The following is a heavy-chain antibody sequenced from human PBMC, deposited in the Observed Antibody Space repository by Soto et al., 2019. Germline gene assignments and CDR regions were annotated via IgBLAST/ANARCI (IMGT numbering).Heavy chain of an antibody. CDR1: GLSVSTNY. CDR3: ARASQYCSAGTCSPCAFDI. V-gene: IGHV3-53*05. Sequence: PGGSLRLSCAASGLSVSTNYMGWVRQAPGRGLEWVSVIYRSGRTDYADSVKGRFTISRDNSRNTLYLQMNGLRVEDTAVYYCARASQYCSAGTCSPCAFDIWGQGTMVTVSS. D-gene: IGHD2-15*01. CDR2: IYRSGRT. J-gene: IGHJ3*02.